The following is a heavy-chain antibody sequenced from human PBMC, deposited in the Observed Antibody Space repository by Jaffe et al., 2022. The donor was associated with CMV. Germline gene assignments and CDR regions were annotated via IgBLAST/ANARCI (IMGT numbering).Heavy chain of an antibody. CDR2: ISGGGGNT. Sequence: EVQLVASGGGLVQPGGSLRLSCAASGFTFSDYAMSWVRQAPGKGLEWVSAISGGGGNTNYADSVKGRFTISRDNSKNTLYLQMNSLRAEDTAVYYCAKRPTYYYYMDVWGKGTTVTVSS. CDR3: AKRPTYYYYMDV. V-gene: IGHV3-23*04. CDR1: GFTFSDYA. J-gene: IGHJ6*03.